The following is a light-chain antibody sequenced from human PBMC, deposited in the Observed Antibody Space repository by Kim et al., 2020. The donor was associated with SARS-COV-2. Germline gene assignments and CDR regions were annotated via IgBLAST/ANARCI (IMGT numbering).Light chain of an antibody. CDR2: SAS. J-gene: IGKJ1*01. CDR3: QQYFTYWT. V-gene: IGKV1-5*03. Sequence: SASVGDRVTLTCRASQSISGSSAWYQQKPGKAPKLLIYSASTLESGVPSRFSGSGSGTEFTLTISNLRPDDFATYYCQQYFTYWTFGQGTKVDIK. CDR1: QSISGS.